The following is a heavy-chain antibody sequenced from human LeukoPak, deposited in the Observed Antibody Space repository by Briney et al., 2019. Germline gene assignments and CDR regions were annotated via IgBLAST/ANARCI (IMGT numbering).Heavy chain of an antibody. Sequence: GGSLRLSRAASGFTFSNYAMSWVRQAPGKGLEWVSVISGSGDTTYFADSVKGQFTIARGNSKNTLYAQMNSLRAEDTAVYYCAKNAALPDCSSTVCLFDYWGQGTLVTVSS. CDR2: ISGSGDTT. CDR3: AKNAALPDCSSTVCLFDY. CDR1: GFTFSNYA. D-gene: IGHD2-2*01. V-gene: IGHV3-23*01. J-gene: IGHJ4*02.